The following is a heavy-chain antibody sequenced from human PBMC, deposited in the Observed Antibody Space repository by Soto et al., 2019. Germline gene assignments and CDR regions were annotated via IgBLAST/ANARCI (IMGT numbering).Heavy chain of an antibody. CDR2: ITAYNGNT. CDR1: GYTFTTYG. J-gene: IGHJ4*02. CDR3: ARESDTAVPNPSYFDS. Sequence: QVQLVQSGTEVKKPGASVKVSCKASGYTFTTYGITWVRQAPGQGLEWMGWITAYNGNTNYAQKFQGRVTMTTDTSTSTAYMELRSLRSDDTAVYYCARESDTAVPNPSYFDSWGQGTLVTVSS. V-gene: IGHV1-18*01. D-gene: IGHD5-18*01.